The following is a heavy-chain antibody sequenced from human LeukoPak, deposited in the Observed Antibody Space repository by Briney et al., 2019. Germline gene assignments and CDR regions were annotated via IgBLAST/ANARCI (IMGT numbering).Heavy chain of an antibody. V-gene: IGHV4-61*01. D-gene: IGHD5-24*01. CDR2: IYYSGST. CDR1: GGSVSSGSYY. Sequence: SETLSLTCTVSGGSVSSGSYYWSWIRQPPGKGLEWIGYIYYSGSTNYNPSLKSRVTISVDTSKNQFSLKLSSVTAADTAVYYCARSISPAYFQHWGQGTLVTVSS. J-gene: IGHJ1*01. CDR3: ARSISPAYFQH.